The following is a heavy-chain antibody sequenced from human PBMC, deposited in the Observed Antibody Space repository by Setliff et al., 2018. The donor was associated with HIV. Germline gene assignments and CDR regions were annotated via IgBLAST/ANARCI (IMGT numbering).Heavy chain of an antibody. CDR1: GGSISSHY. J-gene: IGHJ6*02. CDR3: ARDRVAVAVSLIYYYGMDV. D-gene: IGHD6-19*01. Sequence: PSETLSLTCTVSGGSISSHYWSWIRQPPGKGLEWIGSIYYSGSTNYNPSLKSRVTISVDTSKNQFSLKLSSVTAADTAVYYCARDRVAVAVSLIYYYGMDVWGQGTTVTAP. V-gene: IGHV4-59*11. CDR2: IYYSGST.